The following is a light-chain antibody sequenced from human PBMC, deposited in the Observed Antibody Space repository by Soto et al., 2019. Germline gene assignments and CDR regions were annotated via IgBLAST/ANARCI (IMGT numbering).Light chain of an antibody. CDR3: QQYNNWPPLT. Sequence: EIVMTQSPATLSVSPGERATLSCRASQSVSSNLAWSRQKPGQAPRLLIYGASTRATGIPARFSGSGSGTEFTLTISSLQSEDFAVYYCQQYNNWPPLTFGGGTEVEIK. CDR2: GAS. V-gene: IGKV3-15*01. CDR1: QSVSSN. J-gene: IGKJ4*01.